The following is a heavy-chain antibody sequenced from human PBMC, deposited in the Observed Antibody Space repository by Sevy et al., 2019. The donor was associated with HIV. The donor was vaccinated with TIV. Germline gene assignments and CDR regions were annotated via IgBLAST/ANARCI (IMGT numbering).Heavy chain of an antibody. CDR1: GFIFGSYA. Sequence: GGSLRLSCAASGFIFGSYAMNWVRQAPGNGLEWVAVISYDGSHKYYADSVKGRFTISRDSSKNTLYLQMHSLRTDDTAVYYCARDPGSSWSSFDYRGQGTLVTVSS. D-gene: IGHD6-13*01. J-gene: IGHJ4*02. CDR3: ARDPGSSWSSFDY. V-gene: IGHV3-30-3*01. CDR2: ISYDGSHK.